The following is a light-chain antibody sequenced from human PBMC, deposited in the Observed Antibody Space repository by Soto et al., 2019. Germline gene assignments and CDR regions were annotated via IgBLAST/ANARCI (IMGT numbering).Light chain of an antibody. CDR1: QTLSNSF. CDR3: QQYGTSEII. CDR2: DTS. Sequence: EIVLTQSPGTLSLSPGERATLSCRASQTLSNSFIAWYQQKPGQAPRLLIYDTSSRATGVPDRYSASGSGTDFTLTISRLDPEDFAVFFCQQYGTSEIIFGQGTRLEIK. V-gene: IGKV3-20*01. J-gene: IGKJ5*01.